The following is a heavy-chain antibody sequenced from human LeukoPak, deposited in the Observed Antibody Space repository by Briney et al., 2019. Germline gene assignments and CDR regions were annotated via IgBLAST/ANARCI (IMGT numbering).Heavy chain of an antibody. CDR3: TTAVGYYGSGTYYPLEY. V-gene: IGHV3-15*01. D-gene: IGHD3-10*01. CDR1: GFTFNNAW. Sequence: KTGGSLRLSCAASGFTFNNAWMSWVRQAPGKGLEWVGRIKSKTDGETTDYAAPVKGRFTISRDDSKNTLYLQMNSLKTEDTAVYYCTTAVGYYGSGTYYPLEYWGQGTPVTVSS. J-gene: IGHJ4*02. CDR2: IKSKTDGETT.